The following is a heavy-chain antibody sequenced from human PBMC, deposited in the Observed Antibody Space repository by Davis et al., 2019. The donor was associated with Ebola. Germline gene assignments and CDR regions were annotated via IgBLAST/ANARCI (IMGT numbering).Heavy chain of an antibody. V-gene: IGHV3-53*01. CDR1: GFGVSDNY. CDR3: ERDAIAVAGIYNYGMDV. CDR2: IYSGGYT. Sequence: GESLKISCAASGFGVSDNYMNWVRQAPGKALEWVSIIYSGGYTFYADSVKGRFTVSRDISKNILYLQLNNLRADDTAVYYCERDAIAVAGIYNYGMDVWGHGTTVTVSS. J-gene: IGHJ6*02. D-gene: IGHD6-19*01.